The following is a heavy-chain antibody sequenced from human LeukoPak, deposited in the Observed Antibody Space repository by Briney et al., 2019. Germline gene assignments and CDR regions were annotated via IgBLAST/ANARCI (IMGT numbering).Heavy chain of an antibody. CDR1: GYTFTGYY. J-gene: IGHJ3*02. CDR2: INPNSGGT. V-gene: IGHV1-2*02. Sequence: ASVKVSCKASGYTFTGYYMHWVRQAPGQGLEWMGWINPNSGGTNYAQKFQGRVTMTRDTSISTAYMELSRLRSDDTAVYYCARGPVLRYFDWLSGDAFDIWGQGTTVTVSS. CDR3: ARGPVLRYFDWLSGDAFDI. D-gene: IGHD3-9*01.